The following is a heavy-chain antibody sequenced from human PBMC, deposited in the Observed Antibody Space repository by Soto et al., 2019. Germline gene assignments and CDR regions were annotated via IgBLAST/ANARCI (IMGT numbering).Heavy chain of an antibody. D-gene: IGHD3-10*01. CDR2: ISGSGGST. J-gene: IGHJ4*02. CDR1: GFTFSSYA. Sequence: GGSLRLSCAASGFTFSSYAMSWVRQAPGKGLEWVSAISGSGGSTYYADSVKGRFTISRDNSKNTLYLQMNSLRAEDTAVYYCARGSTDSYPGSRIFDFWGRGTLVTVSS. V-gene: IGHV3-23*01. CDR3: ARGSTDSYPGSRIFDF.